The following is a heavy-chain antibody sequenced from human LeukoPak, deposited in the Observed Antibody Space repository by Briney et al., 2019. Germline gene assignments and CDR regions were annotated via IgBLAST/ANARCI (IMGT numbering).Heavy chain of an antibody. CDR2: IKSRSDGETT. CDR3: TTADPGDYGDY. Sequence: GGSLRLSCAASGFAFTGAWMNWVRQAPGKGLEWVGRIKSRSDGETTDYAAPVKGRFTISRDDSESTLYLQMNSLRTEDSAVYYCTTADPGDYGDYWGQGTLVTVSS. CDR1: GFAFTGAW. D-gene: IGHD7-27*01. J-gene: IGHJ4*02. V-gene: IGHV3-15*01.